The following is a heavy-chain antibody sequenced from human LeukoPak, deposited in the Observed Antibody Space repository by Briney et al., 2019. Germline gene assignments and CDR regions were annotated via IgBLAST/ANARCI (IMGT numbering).Heavy chain of an antibody. CDR3: ARNYYDSSGYYRNYFDY. V-gene: IGHV1-2*06. CDR2: INPNSGGT. D-gene: IGHD3-22*01. J-gene: IGHJ4*02. CDR1: GYTFTGYY. Sequence: ASVKVSCKASGYTFTGYYMHWVRQAPGQGLEWMGRINPNSGGTNYAQKFQGRVTITRDTSASTAYMELSSLRSEDTAVYYCARNYYDSSGYYRNYFDYWGQGILVTVSS.